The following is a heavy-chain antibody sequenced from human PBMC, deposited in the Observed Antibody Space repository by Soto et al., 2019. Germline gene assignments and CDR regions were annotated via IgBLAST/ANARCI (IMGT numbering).Heavy chain of an antibody. Sequence: QLVESGGGLVQPGGSLRLSCEASGFTFSGYWMSWVRQAPGKGLGWVADIKHDGSVQYYVDSVKGRFTISRDNAKKLLYLQMNGLRAEDTALYYCARATYSNGWYRFDLWGQGTLVTVSS. J-gene: IGHJ4*02. CDR2: IKHDGSVQ. CDR3: ARATYSNGWYRFDL. V-gene: IGHV3-7*03. D-gene: IGHD6-19*01. CDR1: GFTFSGYW.